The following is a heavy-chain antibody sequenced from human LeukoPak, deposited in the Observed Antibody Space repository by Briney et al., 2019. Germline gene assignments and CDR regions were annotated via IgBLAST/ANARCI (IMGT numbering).Heavy chain of an antibody. CDR2: VNPNSGGT. J-gene: IGHJ3*02. Sequence: GSVKVSCQASGYTFTDYYMHWVRQAPGQGLEWMGRVNPNSGGTDLAQKFQGRVTMTGDSSISTAYMALSRLISDDTAVYYCARLTGDDDGLEIWGQGTLVTISS. V-gene: IGHV1-2*06. CDR3: ARLTGDDDGLEI. D-gene: IGHD7-27*01. CDR1: GYTFTDYY.